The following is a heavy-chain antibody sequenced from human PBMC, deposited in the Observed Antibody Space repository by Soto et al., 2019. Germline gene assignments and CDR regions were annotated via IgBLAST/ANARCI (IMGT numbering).Heavy chain of an antibody. CDR3: ARHYRTGWYGLDY. CDR2: ISDSGNT. J-gene: IGHJ4*02. Sequence: QAQLQESGPGLVKPSETLSLTCTVSGGSISSYFWSWIRQPPGKGLEWIGHISDSGNTNYNPSLRSRVIISVDTSKNHLSLKLGSVTAADTAVYYCARHYRTGWYGLDYWGQGTMVTVSS. CDR1: GGSISSYF. D-gene: IGHD6-19*01. V-gene: IGHV4-59*08.